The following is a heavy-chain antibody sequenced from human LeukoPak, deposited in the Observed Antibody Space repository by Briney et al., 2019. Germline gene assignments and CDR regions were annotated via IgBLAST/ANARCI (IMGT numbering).Heavy chain of an antibody. Sequence: GGSLRLSCAASGFTFSNHYMSWIRLAPGKGLEWVSSISTSGTTMYYADSVKGRFTISRDNAKNSLYLQMNSLRAEDTAVYYCARSGHCISTSCYSIWRRSLYGMDVWGQGTTVTVSS. CDR1: GFTFSNHY. V-gene: IGHV3-11*01. J-gene: IGHJ6*02. CDR2: ISTSGTTM. CDR3: ARSGHCISTSCYSIWRRSLYGMDV. D-gene: IGHD2-2*02.